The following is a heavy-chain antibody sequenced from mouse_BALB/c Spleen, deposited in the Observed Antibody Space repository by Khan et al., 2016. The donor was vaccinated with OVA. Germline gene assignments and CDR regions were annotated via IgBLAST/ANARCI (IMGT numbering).Heavy chain of an antibody. V-gene: IGHV1S136*01. CDR3: AINYSCDVYVDY. J-gene: IGHJ2*01. Sequence: VQLQQSGPDLVKPGASVRMSCKASGYTFTSYVMHWLRQKPGQGLEWIGYIYPFNDDTKYNEKFKGKATLTSDKSSSTAYMELSSLTSEDSAVYYGAINYSCDVYVDYWVQGTTLTVTS. CDR1: GYTFTSYV. CDR2: IYPFNDDT. D-gene: IGHD2-12*01.